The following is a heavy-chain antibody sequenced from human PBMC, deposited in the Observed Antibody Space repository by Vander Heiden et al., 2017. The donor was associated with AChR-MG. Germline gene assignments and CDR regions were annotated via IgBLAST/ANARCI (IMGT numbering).Heavy chain of an antibody. CDR3: ARDYGRYSYGARYYFDY. J-gene: IGHJ4*02. D-gene: IGHD5-18*01. V-gene: IGHV1-2*02. Sequence: QVQLVQSGAEVKKPGASVKVSCKASGDTFTGYYMRWVRQAPGQGLEWMGWINPNSGGTNYAQKFQGRVTMTRDTSISTAYMELSRLRSDDTAVYYCARDYGRYSYGARYYFDYWGQGTLVTVSS. CDR2: INPNSGGT. CDR1: GDTFTGYY.